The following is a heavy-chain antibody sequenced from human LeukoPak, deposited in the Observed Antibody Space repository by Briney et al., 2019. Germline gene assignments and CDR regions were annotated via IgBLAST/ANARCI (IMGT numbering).Heavy chain of an antibody. D-gene: IGHD2-21*02. CDR1: GFTFSNYW. CDR3: VRTRVVVTAYFDY. J-gene: IGHJ4*02. Sequence: GGSLRLSSAASGFTFSNYWMSWVPQAPGKGLEWGGNIKDFGSEKYYVDSVKGQFTISRDNAKNSLYLQMNSLRAEDTALYYCVRTRVVVTAYFDYWGEGALVTVSS. V-gene: IGHV3-7*01. CDR2: IKDFGSEK.